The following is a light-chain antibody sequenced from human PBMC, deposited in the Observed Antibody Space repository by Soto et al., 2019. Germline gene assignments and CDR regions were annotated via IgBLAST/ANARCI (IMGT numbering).Light chain of an antibody. V-gene: IGKV1-5*03. Sequence: DIQMTQSPCTLSASVGHRVTITCRASQSTSSYLAWYQQKPGKAPKPLIYQASSLENGVPSRFSGSGSGTEFSLTISSLQPDDFATYYCQQYSSHSTFGQGTKVDIK. CDR3: QQYSSHST. CDR2: QAS. J-gene: IGKJ1*01. CDR1: QSTSSY.